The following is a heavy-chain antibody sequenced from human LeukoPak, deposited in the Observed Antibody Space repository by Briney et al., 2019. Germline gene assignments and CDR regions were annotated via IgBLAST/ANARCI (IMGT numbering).Heavy chain of an antibody. V-gene: IGHV4-34*01. J-gene: IGHJ6*02. CDR1: GGSLRGYY. CDR3: ARSVVATSRGYYYGMDV. Sequence: PSETLSLTCAVYGGSLRGYYWRWLREPPGKGLEGGGEINHSGSTNYNPSLKSRVTISVDTSKNQFSLKLSSVTAADTAVYYCARSVVATSRGYYYGMDVWGQGTTVTVSS. CDR2: INHSGST. D-gene: IGHD5-12*01.